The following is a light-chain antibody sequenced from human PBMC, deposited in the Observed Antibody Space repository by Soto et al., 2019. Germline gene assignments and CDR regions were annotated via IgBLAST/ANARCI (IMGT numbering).Light chain of an antibody. J-gene: IGKJ2*01. CDR1: QSFSGTY. CDR3: QRFGNSPLYT. Sequence: ETVLTQSPGTLSLSPGERATLSCRASQSFSGTYLAWYQQKPGQAPRLLIYGASNRATGTPDRFSGSGSGTDFTLTISRLEPEDFAVYYCQRFGNSPLYTFGQGTKLEIK. CDR2: GAS. V-gene: IGKV3-20*01.